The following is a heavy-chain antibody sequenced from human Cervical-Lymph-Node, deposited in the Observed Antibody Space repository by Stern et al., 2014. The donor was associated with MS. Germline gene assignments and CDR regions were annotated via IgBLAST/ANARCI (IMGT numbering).Heavy chain of an antibody. J-gene: IGHJ6*02. CDR3: ARSQDIVVVSAATVEGYYYFGMDV. CDR1: GGSMKSRSYY. CDR2: VYYDGST. Sequence: QVQLVESGPGLVKPSGTLSLTCTISGGSMKSRSYYWVWIRQPPGKGLEWIGSVYYDGSTYYNPSLTSRVTISEATSKNQFSLQLSSATAADTAVYYCARSQDIVVVSAATVEGYYYFGMDVWGQGTTVTVSS. V-gene: IGHV4-39*01. D-gene: IGHD2-2*01.